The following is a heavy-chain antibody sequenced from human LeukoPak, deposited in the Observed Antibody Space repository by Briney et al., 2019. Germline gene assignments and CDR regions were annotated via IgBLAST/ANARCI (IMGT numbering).Heavy chain of an antibody. CDR3: ARVADAYGRLDY. V-gene: IGHV3-30*19. J-gene: IGHJ4*02. CDR2: ISYDGSEK. Sequence: GGSLRLSCAPSGFTFGSYGMHWVRQAPGKGLEWVAFISYDGSEKNYADSVKGRFTIPRDNFKNRVSLQMNSLNAEDTAVYYCARVADAYGRLDYWGQGTLVTVSS. CDR1: GFTFGSYG. D-gene: IGHD3-10*01.